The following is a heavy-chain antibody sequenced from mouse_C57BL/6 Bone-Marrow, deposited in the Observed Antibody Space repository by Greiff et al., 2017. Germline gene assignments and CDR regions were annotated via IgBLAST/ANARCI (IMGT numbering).Heavy chain of an antibody. V-gene: IGHV1-76*01. CDR2: IYPGSGNT. CDR3: ARSQDYYAMDY. CDR1: GYTFTDYY. Sequence: VQLVESGAELVRPGASVKLSCKASGYTFTDYYINWVKQRPGQGLEWIGRIYPGSGNTYYNEKFKGKATLTAEKSSSTAYMQLSSLTSENSAVYFCARSQDYYAMDYWGQGTSVTVSS. J-gene: IGHJ4*01.